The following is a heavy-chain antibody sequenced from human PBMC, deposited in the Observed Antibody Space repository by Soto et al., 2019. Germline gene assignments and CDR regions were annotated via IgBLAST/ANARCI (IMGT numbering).Heavy chain of an antibody. CDR3: AREPDRGYLDY. CDR1: GVSISDSY. V-gene: IGHV4-4*07. J-gene: IGHJ4*02. D-gene: IGHD2-2*01. Sequence: SETLSLTCTVSGVSISDSYWAWIRQPAGKGLEWIGRVFTSGSTTYNPSLKSRVTMSVDASKRQFFLRLNSLTAADTAVYYCAREPDRGYLDYWGQGALVTVSS. CDR2: VFTSGST.